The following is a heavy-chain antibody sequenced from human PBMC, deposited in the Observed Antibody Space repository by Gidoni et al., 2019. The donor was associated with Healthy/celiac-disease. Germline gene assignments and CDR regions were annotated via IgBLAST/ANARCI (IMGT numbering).Heavy chain of an antibody. CDR3: ARELASPFHTIFGVVIARYFDL. D-gene: IGHD3-3*01. J-gene: IGHJ2*01. CDR2: ISYDGSNK. CDR1: GFTFRSSS. Sequence: VQLVESGGGLVQPGRSLRLSCAASGFTFRSSSLHWFRQAPGKGLEWVAVISYDGSNKYYADSVKGRFTISRDNSKNTLYLQMNSLRAEDTAVYYCARELASPFHTIFGVVIARYFDLGGRGTLVTVSS. V-gene: IGHV3-30-3*01.